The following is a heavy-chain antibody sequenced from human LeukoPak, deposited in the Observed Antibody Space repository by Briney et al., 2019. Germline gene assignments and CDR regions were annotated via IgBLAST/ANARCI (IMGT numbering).Heavy chain of an antibody. D-gene: IGHD2-2*01. CDR3: ARASGYCSSTSCFLDALAI. CDR1: GGSISSYY. V-gene: IGHV4-4*07. CDR2: IYTSGST. J-gene: IGHJ3*02. Sequence: SETLSLTCTVSGGSISSYYWSWIRQPAGKGLEWIGRIYTSGSTNYNPSLKSRVTMPVDTSKNQFSLKLSSVTAADTAVYYFARASGYCSSTSCFLDALAIWGQGPMV.